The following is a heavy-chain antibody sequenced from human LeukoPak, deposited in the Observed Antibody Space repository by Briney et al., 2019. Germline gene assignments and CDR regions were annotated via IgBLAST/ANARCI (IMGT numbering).Heavy chain of an antibody. V-gene: IGHV4-59*08. CDR1: GGSISSYY. J-gene: IGHJ3*02. CDR3: ARHGPFPEWLENADAFDI. Sequence: KPSETLSLTCTVSGGSISSYYWSWIRQPPGKGLEWIGYIYYSGSTNYNPSLKSRVTISVDTSKNQFSLKLSSVTAADTAVYYCARHGPFPEWLENADAFDIWGQGTMVTVSS. D-gene: IGHD3-3*01. CDR2: IYYSGST.